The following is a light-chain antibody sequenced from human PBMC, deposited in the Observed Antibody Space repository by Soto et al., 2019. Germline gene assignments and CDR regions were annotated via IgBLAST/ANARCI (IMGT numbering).Light chain of an antibody. Sequence: QSVLTQSHSASAPLGASVKLTCTLSSAYSSYAIAWHQQQPEKGPRFLMKVNSDGSHTKGDDIPDRFSGSTSGAEHYLTISSLQSEDEADYYCQTWGTGIYVVFGGGTKLTVL. CDR1: SAYSSYA. CDR3: QTWGTGIYVV. J-gene: IGLJ2*01. V-gene: IGLV4-69*01. CDR2: VNSDGSH.